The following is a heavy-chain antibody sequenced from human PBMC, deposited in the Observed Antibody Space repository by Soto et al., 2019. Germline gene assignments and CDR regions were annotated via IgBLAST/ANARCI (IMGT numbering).Heavy chain of an antibody. J-gene: IGHJ6*02. V-gene: IGHV4-30-2*01. CDR1: GGSISTSDYT. D-gene: IGHD3-3*01. Sequence: QLQLQESGSGLIKPSQTLSLTCAVSGGSISTSDYTLSWIRQPPGMGLDWIGSVYHSGATHYMPSLKNRLTMLLDKSKNPFSLDLTSVTAADTAVYYCVRERTIFGVAPGGGVDVWGQGTTVTVSS. CDR2: VYHSGAT. CDR3: VRERTIFGVAPGGGVDV.